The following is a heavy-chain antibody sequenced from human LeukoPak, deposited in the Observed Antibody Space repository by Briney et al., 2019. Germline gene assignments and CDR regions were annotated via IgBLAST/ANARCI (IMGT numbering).Heavy chain of an antibody. V-gene: IGHV3-23*01. CDR1: GFTFSSYA. D-gene: IGHD3-10*01. CDR2: ISDSGGRT. CDR3: AKVTYGSGTYGAFDS. J-gene: IGHJ4*02. Sequence: PGGSLRLSCAASGFTFSSYAMSWVRQAPGKGLEWVSAISDSGGRTHYADSVRGRFTMSRDNSKKTLYLQMNSLRAEDAAVYYCAKVTYGSGTYGAFDSWGQGTLVTVSS.